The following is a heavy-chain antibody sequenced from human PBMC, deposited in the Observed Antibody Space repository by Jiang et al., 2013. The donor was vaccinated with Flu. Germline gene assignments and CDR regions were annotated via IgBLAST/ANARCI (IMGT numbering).Heavy chain of an antibody. CDR3: ARKEITGTTFPYYYYSMDV. Sequence: GAEVKKPGSSVKVSCKASGGTFSSYVFSWVRQAPGQGLEWMGGIIPMFGTANYAQKFQGRVMITADKSTTTAYMELSSLRSEDTAVYYCARKEITGTTFPYYYYSMDVWGQGTTVTVSS. CDR1: GGTFSSYV. V-gene: IGHV1-69*06. J-gene: IGHJ6*02. D-gene: IGHD1-7*01. CDR2: IIPMFGTA.